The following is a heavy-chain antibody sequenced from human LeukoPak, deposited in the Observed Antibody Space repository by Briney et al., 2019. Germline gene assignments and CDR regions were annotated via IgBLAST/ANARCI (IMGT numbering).Heavy chain of an antibody. Sequence: GESLKISCRGSGYSFTTYWIGWVRQMPGKGLEWMGIIYPGDSDTRYSPSFQGQVTISADTSISTAYLQWSSLKASDTATYYCARSTTVVTPRSFDYWGQGTLVTVSS. J-gene: IGHJ4*02. CDR3: ARSTTVVTPRSFDY. CDR2: IYPGDSDT. CDR1: GYSFTTYW. D-gene: IGHD4-23*01. V-gene: IGHV5-51*01.